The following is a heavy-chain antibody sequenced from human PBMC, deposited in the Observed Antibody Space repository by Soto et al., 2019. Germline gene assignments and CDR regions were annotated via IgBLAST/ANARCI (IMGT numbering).Heavy chain of an antibody. J-gene: IGHJ5*02. Sequence: QVQLQQWGAGLLKPSETLSLTCAVYGGSFSGYYWSWIRQPPGKGLEWIGEINHSGSTNYNPSLKSRVTISVDTSKNQFSLKLSSVTAADTAVYYGARTRRGGGNWFDPWGQGTLVTVSS. CDR1: GGSFSGYY. V-gene: IGHV4-34*01. CDR2: INHSGST. D-gene: IGHD2-15*01. CDR3: ARTRRGGGNWFDP.